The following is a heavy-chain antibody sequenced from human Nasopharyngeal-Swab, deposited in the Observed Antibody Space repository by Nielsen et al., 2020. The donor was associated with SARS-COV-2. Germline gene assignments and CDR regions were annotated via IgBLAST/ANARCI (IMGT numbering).Heavy chain of an antibody. CDR2: ISAYNGNT. V-gene: IGHV1-18*01. CDR3: ARDSLYYDFWSGSDYYYYGMDV. D-gene: IGHD3-3*01. CDR1: GYTFTSYG. Sequence: ASLKVSCKASGYTFTSYGISWVRQAPGQGLEWMGWISAYNGNTNYAQKLQGRVTMTTDTSTSTAYMELRSLRSDDTAVYYCARDSLYYDFWSGSDYYYYGMDVWGQGTTVTVSS. J-gene: IGHJ6*02.